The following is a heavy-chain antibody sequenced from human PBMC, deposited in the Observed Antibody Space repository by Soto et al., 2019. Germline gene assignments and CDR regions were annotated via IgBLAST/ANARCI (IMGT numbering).Heavy chain of an antibody. V-gene: IGHV1-18*04. J-gene: IGHJ4*02. CDR2: NSPYDSNT. Sequence: GASVKVSCKASGYTFSSYGSSWVRQAPGQGPRCMGRNSPYDSNTDDAQNIQDRATMTTNTSTRTAYIELKSLTSADTAMYYCALNNIPAATPPRPHDYCGQRTQLAVSS. CDR3: ALNNIPAATPPRPHDY. D-gene: IGHD2-2*01. CDR1: GYTFSSYG.